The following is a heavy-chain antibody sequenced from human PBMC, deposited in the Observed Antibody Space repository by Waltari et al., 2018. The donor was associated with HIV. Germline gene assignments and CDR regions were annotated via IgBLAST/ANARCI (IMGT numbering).Heavy chain of an antibody. CDR2: IRSKAYGGTT. Sequence: EVQLVESGGGLVQLGRSLRLSCTAAGFTFGDYVMSWFRQAPGKGLEWVGFIRSKAYGGTTEYAASVKGRFTISRDDSKSIAYLQMNSLKTEDTAVYYCTRDGLYYDFWSGYPGYWGQGTLVTVSS. CDR3: TRDGLYYDFWSGYPGY. CDR1: GFTFGDYV. D-gene: IGHD3-3*01. J-gene: IGHJ4*02. V-gene: IGHV3-49*03.